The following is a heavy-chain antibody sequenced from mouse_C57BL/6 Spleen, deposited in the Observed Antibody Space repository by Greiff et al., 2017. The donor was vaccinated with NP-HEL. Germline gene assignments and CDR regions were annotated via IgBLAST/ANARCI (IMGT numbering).Heavy chain of an antibody. CDR1: GFTFSSYA. CDR3: AGGGGYYYFDY. Sequence: EVKLMESGGGLVKPGGSLKLSCAASGFTFSSYAMSWVRQTPEKRLEWVATISDGGSYTYYPDNVKGRFTISRDNAKNNLYLQMSHLKSEDTAMYYCAGGGGYYYFDYWGQGTTITVSS. V-gene: IGHV5-4*03. J-gene: IGHJ2*01. CDR2: ISDGGSYT. D-gene: IGHD2-3*01.